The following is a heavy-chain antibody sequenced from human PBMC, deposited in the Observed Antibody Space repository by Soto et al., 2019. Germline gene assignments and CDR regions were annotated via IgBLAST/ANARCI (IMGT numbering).Heavy chain of an antibody. V-gene: IGHV4-39*01. Sequence: PSDTLSLTCTVSGGSISSSSYYWGWIRQPPGKGLEWIGSIYYSGSTYYNPSLKSRVTISVDTSKNQFSLKLSSVTAADTAVYYCAGSYSSGWSYYFDYWGQGTLVTVSS. CDR1: GGSISSSSYY. D-gene: IGHD6-19*01. CDR3: AGSYSSGWSYYFDY. J-gene: IGHJ4*02. CDR2: IYYSGST.